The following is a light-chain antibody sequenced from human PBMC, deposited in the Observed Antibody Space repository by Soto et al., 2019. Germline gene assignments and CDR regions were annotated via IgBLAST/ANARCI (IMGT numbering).Light chain of an antibody. V-gene: IGKV1-5*03. CDR2: NAS. J-gene: IGKJ1*01. CDR1: QSISSW. CDR3: HQYNSYPWT. Sequence: DIQMTQSPSTLSASVGDRVTITCRASQSISSWLAWYQQKPGKAPKLLIYNASSLESGVPSRCSGSGSVTEFTLSISVLQPDYFAPYYCHQYNSYPWTFGQGTKVEIK.